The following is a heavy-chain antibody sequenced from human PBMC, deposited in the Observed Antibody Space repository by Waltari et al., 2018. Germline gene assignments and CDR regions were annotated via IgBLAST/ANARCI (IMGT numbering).Heavy chain of an antibody. CDR3: ARDGSNYNWYFDL. CDR2: ISYDGSNK. D-gene: IGHD4-4*01. J-gene: IGHJ2*01. CDR1: GSTFSSYA. Sequence: QVQLVESGGGVVQPGRSLRLSCAASGSTFSSYAMHWVRQAPGKGLEWVAVISYDGSNKYYADSVKGRFTISRDNSKNTLYLQMNSLRAEDTAVYYCARDGSNYNWYFDLRGRGTLVTVSS. V-gene: IGHV3-30*01.